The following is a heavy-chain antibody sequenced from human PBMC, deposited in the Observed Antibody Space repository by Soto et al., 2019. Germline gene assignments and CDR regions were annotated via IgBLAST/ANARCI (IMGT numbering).Heavy chain of an antibody. CDR2: IIPIFGTA. Sequence: SVKVSCKASGGTFSSYAISWVRQAPGQGLEWMGGIIPIFGTANYAQKFQGRVTITADKSTSTAYMELSSLRSEDTAVYYCAAIRITIIGVVKWKDYYYYGMDVWGQGTTVTVSS. CDR3: AAIRITIIGVVKWKDYYYYGMDV. V-gene: IGHV1-69*06. J-gene: IGHJ6*02. CDR1: GGTFSSYA. D-gene: IGHD3-3*01.